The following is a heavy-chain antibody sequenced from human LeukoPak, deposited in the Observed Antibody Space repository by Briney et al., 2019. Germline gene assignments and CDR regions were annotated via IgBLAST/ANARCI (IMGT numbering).Heavy chain of an antibody. CDR1: EFSVGSNY. D-gene: IGHD6-19*01. CDR3: ARDLLGSGFFDY. V-gene: IGHV3-66*01. J-gene: IGHJ4*02. Sequence: GGSLRLSCAASEFSVGSNYMTWVRQAPGKGLEWVSLIYSGGSTYYADSVKGRFTISRDNAKNSLYLQMNSLRAEDTAVYYCARDLLGSGFFDYWGQGTLVTGSP. CDR2: IYSGGST.